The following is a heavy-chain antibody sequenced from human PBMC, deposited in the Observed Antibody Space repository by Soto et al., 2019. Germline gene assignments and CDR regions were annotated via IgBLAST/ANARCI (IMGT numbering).Heavy chain of an antibody. D-gene: IGHD3-22*01. CDR2: INPSGGST. V-gene: IGHV1-46*03. CDR3: ARDGPHSSVPNPHYGMDV. CDR1: GYTFTSYY. Sequence: GASVKVSCKASGYTFTSYYMHWVRQAPGQGLEWMGIINPSGGSTSYAQKFQGRVTMTRDTSTSTVYMELSSLRSEDTAVYYCARDGPHSSVPNPHYGMDVWGQGTTVTVSS. J-gene: IGHJ6*02.